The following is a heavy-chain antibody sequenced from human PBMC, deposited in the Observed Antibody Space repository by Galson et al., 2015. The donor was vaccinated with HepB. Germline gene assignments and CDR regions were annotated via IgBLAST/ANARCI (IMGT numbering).Heavy chain of an antibody. J-gene: IGHJ4*02. CDR2: ISGSDGGT. V-gene: IGHV3-23*01. Sequence: SLRLSCAASGFTFSTYAMSWVRQAPGKGLEWVSAISGSDGGTYYGDSVKGRFTISRDNSKNPLYLQMNSLRAEDTAVCFCAKPLGGGNGANRYFDYWGQGTLVTVSS. CDR1: GFTFSTYA. D-gene: IGHD4/OR15-4a*01. CDR3: AKPLGGGNGANRYFDY.